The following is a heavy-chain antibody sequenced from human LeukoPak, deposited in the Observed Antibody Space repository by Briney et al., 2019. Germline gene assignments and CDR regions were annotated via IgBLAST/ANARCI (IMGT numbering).Heavy chain of an antibody. CDR2: INSDGSST. Sequence: GGSLRLSCAASGFTFSSYWMHWVRQAPGKGLVWVSRINSDGSSTSYADSVKGRFTISRDNAKNTPYLQMNSLRAEDTAVYYCARGDIVVVPAAIVDYWGQGTLVTVSS. J-gene: IGHJ4*02. CDR3: ARGDIVVVPAAIVDY. V-gene: IGHV3-74*01. CDR1: GFTFSSYW. D-gene: IGHD2-2*02.